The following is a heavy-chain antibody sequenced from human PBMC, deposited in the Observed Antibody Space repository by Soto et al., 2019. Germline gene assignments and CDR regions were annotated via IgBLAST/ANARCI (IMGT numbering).Heavy chain of an antibody. J-gene: IGHJ3*02. CDR1: GFTFDDYA. CDR2: ISWNSGSI. Sequence: GGSLRLSCAASGFTFDDYAMHWVRQAPGKGLEWVSGISWNSGSIGYADSVKGRFTISRDNAKNSLYLQMNSLRAEDTALYYCAKGGFWFGEGPGNSNAFDIWGQGTMVTVSS. D-gene: IGHD3-10*01. CDR3: AKGGFWFGEGPGNSNAFDI. V-gene: IGHV3-9*01.